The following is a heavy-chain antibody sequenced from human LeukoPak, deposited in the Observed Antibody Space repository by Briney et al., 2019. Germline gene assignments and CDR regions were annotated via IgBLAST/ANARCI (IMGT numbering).Heavy chain of an antibody. V-gene: IGHV3-23*01. J-gene: IGHJ4*02. D-gene: IGHD3-22*01. CDR2: ISGSGGST. CDR3: AKSMYYYDSSRYYFFGSYDY. Sequence: GGSLRLSCAASGFTFSSYAMSWVRQAPGKGLEWVSAISGSGGSTYYADSVKGRFTISRDNSKNTLYLQMNSLRAEDTAVYYCAKSMYYYDSSRYYFFGSYDYWGQGTLVTVSS. CDR1: GFTFSSYA.